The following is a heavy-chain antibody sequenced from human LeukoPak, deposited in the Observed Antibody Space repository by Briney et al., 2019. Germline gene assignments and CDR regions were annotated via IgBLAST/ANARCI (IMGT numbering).Heavy chain of an antibody. V-gene: IGHV3-30*01. CDR2: ISSGGAYE. CDR3: ARDSTYYYDSGSSGPHYFDN. CDR1: GFSFSNYA. D-gene: IGHD3-10*01. Sequence: GGSLRLSCAASGFSFSNYAMRWVRQAPGKGLEWVSLISSGGAYEYDADSVKGRVTTSGGNSKNTLYLQLNSLRAEDTAVYYCARDSTYYYDSGSSGPHYFDNWGQGTLVTVSS. J-gene: IGHJ4*02.